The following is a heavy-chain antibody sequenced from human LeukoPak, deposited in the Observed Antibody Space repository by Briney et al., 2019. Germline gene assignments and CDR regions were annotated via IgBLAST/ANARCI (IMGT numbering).Heavy chain of an antibody. CDR3: ARDAYYYDSSGYWDY. Sequence: GGSLRLSCAASGFTFSSYSMNWVRQAPGKGLEWVSSISSSSYIYYADSVKGRFTISRDNAKNSLYLQMNSLRAKDTAVYYCARDAYYYDSSGYWDYWGQGTLVTVSS. J-gene: IGHJ4*02. CDR1: GFTFSSYS. D-gene: IGHD3-22*01. V-gene: IGHV3-21*01. CDR2: ISSSSYI.